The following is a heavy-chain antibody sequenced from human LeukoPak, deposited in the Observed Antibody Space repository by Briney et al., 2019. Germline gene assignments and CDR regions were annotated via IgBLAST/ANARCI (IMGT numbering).Heavy chain of an antibody. V-gene: IGHV3-21*01. CDR2: ISSSSSYI. CDR1: GFTFSSYS. D-gene: IGHD2-15*01. Sequence: GGSLRLSCAASGFTFSSYSVNWVRQAPGKGLEWVSSISSSSSYIYYADSVKGRFTISRDNAKNSLYLQMNSLRAEDTAVYYCARGSAYSQIVVVVAATPPFDYWGQGTLVTVSS. J-gene: IGHJ4*02. CDR3: ARGSAYSQIVVVVAATPPFDY.